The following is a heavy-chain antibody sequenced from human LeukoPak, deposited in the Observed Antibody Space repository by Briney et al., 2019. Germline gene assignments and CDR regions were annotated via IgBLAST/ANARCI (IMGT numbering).Heavy chain of an antibody. CDR2: IYSGGST. J-gene: IGHJ6*03. V-gene: IGHV3-53*01. CDR3: ARESSWDYYYYMDV. D-gene: IGHD2-15*01. Sequence: TGGSLRLSYAASGFTVSSNYMSWVRQAPGKGLEWVSVIYSGGSTYYADSVKGRFTISRDNSKNTLYLQMNSLRAEDTAVYYCARESSWDYYYYMDVWGKGTTVTVSS. CDR1: GFTVSSNY.